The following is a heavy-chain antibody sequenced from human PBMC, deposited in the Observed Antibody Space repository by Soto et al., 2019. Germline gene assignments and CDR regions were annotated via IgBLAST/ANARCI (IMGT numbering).Heavy chain of an antibody. J-gene: IGHJ4*02. CDR3: VRDVGFDYVH. CDR1: GFSFSSYW. CDR2: IKQDESEK. D-gene: IGHD3-16*01. Sequence: EVQLVESGGGLVQPGGSLRISCKGSGFSFSSYWMSWVRQAPGKGLEWVASIKQDESEKYYVDSVKGRFTISRDNFDDSVFLHMNRLRAADIVVYFCVRDVGFDYVHWGQGTLVTVSS. V-gene: IGHV3-7*01.